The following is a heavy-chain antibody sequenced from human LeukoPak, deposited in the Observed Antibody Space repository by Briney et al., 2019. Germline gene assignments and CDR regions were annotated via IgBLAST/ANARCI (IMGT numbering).Heavy chain of an antibody. V-gene: IGHV3-23*01. D-gene: IGHD4-17*01. CDR3: GKDPNGDYVGGHWFDP. J-gene: IGHJ5*02. CDR2: ARGSGYTT. CDR1: GFTLSNYG. Sequence: PGGSLRLSCAASGFTLSNYGMAWVRQPPGKGLEWVAAARGSGYTTSYADSVRGRFTISRDNSKDTLYLQMNSLRAEDTAVYYCGKDPNGDYVGGHWFDPWGQGTLVTVSS.